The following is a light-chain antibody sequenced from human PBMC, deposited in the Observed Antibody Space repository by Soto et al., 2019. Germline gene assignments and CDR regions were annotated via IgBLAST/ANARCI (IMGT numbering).Light chain of an antibody. V-gene: IGKV1-9*01. CDR1: QGINSY. CDR3: QQLNSYPRT. CDR2: GAS. J-gene: IGKJ1*01. Sequence: IPLTQSPSSLSASVGDRVTISCRASQGINSYLAWYQQKPGKAPNLLIFGASTLQSGVSSRFGGSGSGTDFTLTISSLRPEDFATYYCQQLNSYPRTFGQGTKVEMK.